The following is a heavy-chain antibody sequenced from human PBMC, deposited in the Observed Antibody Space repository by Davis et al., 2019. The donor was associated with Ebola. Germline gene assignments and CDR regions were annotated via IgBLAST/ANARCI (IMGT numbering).Heavy chain of an antibody. J-gene: IGHJ3*02. Sequence: PSETLSLTCTVSGGSISSGDYYWSWIRQPPGKGLEWIGYIYYSGSTYYNPSLKSRVTISVDTSKNQFSLKLSSVTVADTAVYYCARGVDFWSGHWGETAFDIWGQGTMVTVSS. D-gene: IGHD3-3*01. V-gene: IGHV4-30-4*01. CDR1: GGSISSGDYY. CDR2: IYYSGST. CDR3: ARGVDFWSGHWGETAFDI.